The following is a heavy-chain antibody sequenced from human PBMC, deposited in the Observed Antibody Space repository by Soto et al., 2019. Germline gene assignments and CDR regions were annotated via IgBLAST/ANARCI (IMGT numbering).Heavy chain of an antibody. D-gene: IGHD4-17*01. V-gene: IGHV1-69*13. Sequence: GASVKVSCKASGGTFSSYAISWVRQAPGQGLEWMGGIIPIFGTANYAQKFQGRVTITADESTSTAYMELSSLRSEDTAVYYCARTYADGDYTKVGGMDVWGQGTTVTVSS. J-gene: IGHJ6*02. CDR2: IIPIFGTA. CDR1: GGTFSSYA. CDR3: ARTYADGDYTKVGGMDV.